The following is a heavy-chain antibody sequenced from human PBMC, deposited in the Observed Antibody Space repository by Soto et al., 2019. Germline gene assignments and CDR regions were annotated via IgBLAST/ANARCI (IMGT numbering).Heavy chain of an antibody. CDR2: ISGSGGST. J-gene: IGHJ6*02. V-gene: IGHV3-23*01. D-gene: IGHD3-3*01. Sequence: PXESLSLNCAASGFTVSSYAMSWVGQAPGKGLEWVSAISGSGGSTYYADSVKGRFTISRDNSKNTLYLQMNSLRAEDTAVYYCAYEAKLDYYYGMDVWGQGTTVTVSS. CDR1: GFTVSSYA. CDR3: AYEAKLDYYYGMDV.